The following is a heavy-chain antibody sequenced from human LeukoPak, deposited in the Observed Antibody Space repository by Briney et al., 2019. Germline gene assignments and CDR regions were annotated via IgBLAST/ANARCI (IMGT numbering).Heavy chain of an antibody. V-gene: IGHV4-34*01. D-gene: IGHD1-1*01. J-gene: IGHJ4*02. Sequence: SETLSLTCAVYGGSFSGYYWSWIRQPPGKGLEWIGEINHSGSTNYNPSLKSRVTISVDTSKNRFSLKLSSVTAADTAVYYCARGPTAGALDYWGQGTLVTVSS. CDR3: ARGPTAGALDY. CDR2: INHSGST. CDR1: GGSFSGYY.